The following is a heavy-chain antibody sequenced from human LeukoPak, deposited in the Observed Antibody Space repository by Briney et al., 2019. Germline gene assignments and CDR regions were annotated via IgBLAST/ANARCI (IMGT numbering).Heavy chain of an antibody. Sequence: SETLSLTCAVYDGSFSDYYWGWIRQPPGKGLEWIVSFFYSGSTYYNPSLKSRVTISVDTSNNQFSLRLTSVTAADTAVYYCARARGRYIDFLDYWGQGTLITVSS. V-gene: IGHV4-34*12. CDR2: FFYSGST. J-gene: IGHJ4*02. CDR3: ARARGRYIDFLDY. CDR1: DGSFSDYY. D-gene: IGHD3-9*01.